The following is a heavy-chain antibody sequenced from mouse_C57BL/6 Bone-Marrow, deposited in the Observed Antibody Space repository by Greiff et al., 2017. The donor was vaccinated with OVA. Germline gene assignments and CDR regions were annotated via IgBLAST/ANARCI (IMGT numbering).Heavy chain of an antibody. CDR3: ARSRGSTDC. CDR2: INPYNGGT. Sequence: EVQLQQSGPVLVKPGASVKMSCKASGYTFTDYYMNWVKQSHVKSLEWIGVINPYNGGTSYKQKFKGKATLTVDKSSSTAYMELNSLTSEDSAVYYCARSRGSTDCWGQGTTLTVAS. J-gene: IGHJ2*01. CDR1: GYTFTDYY. V-gene: IGHV1-19*01. D-gene: IGHD1-1*01.